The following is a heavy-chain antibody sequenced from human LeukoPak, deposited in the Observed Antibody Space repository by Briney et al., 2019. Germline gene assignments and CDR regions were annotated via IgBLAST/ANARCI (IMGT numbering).Heavy chain of an antibody. J-gene: IGHJ4*02. V-gene: IGHV3-21*01. CDR1: GFTFSSYS. D-gene: IGHD4-17*01. Sequence: TGGSLRLSCAASGFTFSSYSMNWVRQAPGKGLEWVSSISSSSSYIYYADSVKGRFTISRDNAKNSLYLQMNSLRAEDTAVYYCARDLRNLWGDTVTSFDYWGQGTLVTVSS. CDR2: ISSSSSYI. CDR3: ARDLRNLWGDTVTSFDY.